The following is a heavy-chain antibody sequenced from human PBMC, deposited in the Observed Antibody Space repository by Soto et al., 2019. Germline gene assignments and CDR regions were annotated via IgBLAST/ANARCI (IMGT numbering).Heavy chain of an antibody. V-gene: IGHV3-11*01. Sequence: GGSLILSCAASGFTFSYYYMSWIRQAPGKGLEWVSYISSSGSTIYYADSVKGRFTSSRDNAKNSLYLQMNSLRAEDTAVYYCARDRVESGYPEYFQHWGQGTLVTVSS. D-gene: IGHD3-22*01. CDR2: ISSSGSTI. J-gene: IGHJ1*01. CDR1: GFTFSYYY. CDR3: ARDRVESGYPEYFQH.